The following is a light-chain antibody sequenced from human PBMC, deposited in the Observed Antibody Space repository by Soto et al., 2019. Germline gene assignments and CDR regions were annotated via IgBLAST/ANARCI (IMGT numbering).Light chain of an antibody. CDR3: QQSYSTPVYT. Sequence: DIQMTQSPSSLSASVGDRVTITCRASQTISNYLNWYQQKPGKAPKLLIYAASSLQSGVPSRFSGSRSGTDFTLTISYLQPEDFATYYCQQSYSTPVYTFGQGTKLEIK. CDR2: AAS. CDR1: QTISNY. V-gene: IGKV1-39*01. J-gene: IGKJ2*01.